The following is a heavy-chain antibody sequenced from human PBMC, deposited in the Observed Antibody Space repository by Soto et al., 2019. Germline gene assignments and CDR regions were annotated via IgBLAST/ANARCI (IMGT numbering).Heavy chain of an antibody. J-gene: IGHJ4*01. D-gene: IGHD6-19*01. V-gene: IGHV1-3*01. CDR2: ISGDSGNT. CDR1: GYMFTKSA. CDR3: ARDGVAAGNINFDY. Sequence: SVEVSCKASGYMFTKSARHWVRQAPGQRLEWMGWISGDSGNTKYSPKLQDRVTITRDTSASTAYMELSSLRSEDTALYYCARDGVAAGNINFDYWGQGTLVTV.